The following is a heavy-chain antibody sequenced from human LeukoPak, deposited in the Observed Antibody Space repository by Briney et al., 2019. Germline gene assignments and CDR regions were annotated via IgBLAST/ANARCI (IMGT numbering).Heavy chain of an antibody. CDR3: AREGDLVVAAAGRNYYGMDV. CDR1: GGSISSFY. D-gene: IGHD6-13*01. Sequence: SETLSLTCTVSGGSISSFYWSRIREHPGKGLEWIGYIYYSGSTYYNPSLKRRVTISVDTSKNQFSLKLSSVTAADTAVYYCAREGDLVVAAAGRNYYGMDVWGQGTTVTVSS. CDR2: IYYSGST. V-gene: IGHV4-59*06. J-gene: IGHJ6*02.